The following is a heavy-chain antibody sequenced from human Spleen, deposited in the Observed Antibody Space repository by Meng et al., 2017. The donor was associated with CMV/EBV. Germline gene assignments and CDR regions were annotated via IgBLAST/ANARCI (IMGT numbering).Heavy chain of an antibody. J-gene: IGHJ6*02. CDR1: GYTFIGYY. CDR2: INPDSGAS. CDR3: ARAVRFLGRSYGMDV. V-gene: IGHV1-2*02. Sequence: ASVKVSCKASGYTFIGYYIHWVRQAPGQGLEWMGWINPDSGASAYAQNFPGRVTMTWDTSISTAYMELSRLISGDTAVYYCARAVRFLGRSYGMDVWGQGTTVTVSS. D-gene: IGHD3-3*01.